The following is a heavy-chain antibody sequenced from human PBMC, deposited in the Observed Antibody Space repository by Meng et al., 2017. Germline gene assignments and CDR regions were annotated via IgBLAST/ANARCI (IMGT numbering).Heavy chain of an antibody. J-gene: IGHJ3*02. D-gene: IGHD3-9*01. CDR3: ARGRLRYVDWLSDAFDI. V-gene: IGHV3-11*04. Sequence: GESLKISCAASGFTFSDYYMSWIRQAPGKGLEWVSYSSSSGSTIYYADSVKGRFTISRDNAKNSLYLQMNSLRAEDTAVYYCARGRLRYVDWLSDAFDIWGQGTMVTVSS. CDR1: GFTFSDYY. CDR2: SSSSGSTI.